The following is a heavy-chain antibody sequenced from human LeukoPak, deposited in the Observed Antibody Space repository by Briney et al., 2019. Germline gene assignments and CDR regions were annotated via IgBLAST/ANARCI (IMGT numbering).Heavy chain of an antibody. CDR3: ARDQPRPIAVAGAFDY. CDR2: IYYSGST. V-gene: IGHV4-59*12. J-gene: IGHJ4*02. D-gene: IGHD6-19*01. CDR1: GGSISSYY. Sequence: PSETLSLTCTVSGGSISSYYWSWIRQPPGKGLEWIGYIYYSGSTNYNPSLKSRVTISVDTSKNQFSLKLSSVTAADTAVYYCARDQPRPIAVAGAFDYWGQGTLVTVSS.